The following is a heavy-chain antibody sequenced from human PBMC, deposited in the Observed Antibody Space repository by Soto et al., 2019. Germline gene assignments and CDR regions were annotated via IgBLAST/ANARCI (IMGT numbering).Heavy chain of an antibody. CDR2: IYYSGST. D-gene: IGHD3-22*01. Sequence: TLSLTCTVSGGSISSGGYYWSWIRQHPGKGLEWIGYIYYSGSTYYNPSLKSRVTISVDTSKNQFSLKLSSVTAADTAVYYCARARESYYYDSSGYYYFDYWGQGTLVTVSS. CDR1: GGSISSGGYY. CDR3: ARARESYYYDSSGYYYFDY. V-gene: IGHV4-31*03. J-gene: IGHJ4*02.